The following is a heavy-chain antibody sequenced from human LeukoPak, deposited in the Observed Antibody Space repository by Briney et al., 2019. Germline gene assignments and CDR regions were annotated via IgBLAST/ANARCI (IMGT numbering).Heavy chain of an antibody. CDR1: GFTFSSYA. CDR3: ARSPGEVVNPEYAFDI. V-gene: IGHV3-64*01. J-gene: IGHJ3*02. Sequence: GGSLRLSCAASGFTFSSYAMHWVRQAPGKGLEYVSAISSNGGSAYYANSVKGRFTISRDNSKNTLYLQMGSLRAEDMAVYYCARSPGEVVNPEYAFDIWGQGTMVTVSS. D-gene: IGHD3-10*01. CDR2: ISSNGGSA.